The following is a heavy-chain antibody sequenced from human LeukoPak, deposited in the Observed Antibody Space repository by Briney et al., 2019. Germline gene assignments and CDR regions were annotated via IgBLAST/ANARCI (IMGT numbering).Heavy chain of an antibody. Sequence: PSETLSLTCTVSGGSISSSSYYWGWIRQPPGKGLEWIGSIYYSGSTYYNPSLKSRVTISVDTSKNQFSLKLSSVTAADTAVYYCARRRRSGRYSPAAGSYFDYWGQGTLVTVSS. CDR2: IYYSGST. D-gene: IGHD3-10*01. J-gene: IGHJ4*02. CDR3: ARRRRSGRYSPAAGSYFDY. V-gene: IGHV4-39*07. CDR1: GGSISSSSYY.